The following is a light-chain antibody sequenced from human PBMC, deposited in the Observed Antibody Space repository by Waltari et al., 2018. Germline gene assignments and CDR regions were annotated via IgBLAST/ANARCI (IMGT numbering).Light chain of an antibody. Sequence: SSELTQDPAVSVALGQTVRITCQGDSPRRFYASWYQQRQGQAPILVLYGQNNRPSGIPDRFSGSTSGNTASLTITRAQAEDEGDYFCHSRDTTSTRLFGGGTRVTV. J-gene: IGLJ2*01. CDR2: GQN. V-gene: IGLV3-19*01. CDR3: HSRDTTSTRL. CDR1: SPRRFY.